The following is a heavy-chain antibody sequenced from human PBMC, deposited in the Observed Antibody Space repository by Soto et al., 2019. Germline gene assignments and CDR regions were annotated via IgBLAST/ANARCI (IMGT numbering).Heavy chain of an antibody. Sequence: EVQLVESGGGLVQPGGSLRLSCAASGFTFSSYSMNWVRQAPGKGLEWVSYISSSSSTIYYADSVKGRFTISRDNAKNSLYLQMNSLRDEDTAVYYCARAAIRSRYYYDSSGQPPDYWGQGTLVTVSS. J-gene: IGHJ4*02. D-gene: IGHD3-22*01. CDR3: ARAAIRSRYYYDSSGQPPDY. V-gene: IGHV3-48*02. CDR1: GFTFSSYS. CDR2: ISSSSSTI.